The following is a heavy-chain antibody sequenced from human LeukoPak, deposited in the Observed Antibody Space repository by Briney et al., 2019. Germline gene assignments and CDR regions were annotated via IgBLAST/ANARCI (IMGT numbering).Heavy chain of an antibody. J-gene: IGHJ4*02. CDR1: GFAFSSYA. CDR2: ISDSGDRT. V-gene: IGHV3-23*01. D-gene: IGHD6-6*01. Sequence: PGGSLRLSCAASGFAFSSYALTWVRQAPGKGLEWVSSISDSGDRTHYADSVKGRFTISRVNSKNTLFLQMSNLRTEHTAVYYCANSSLAWGQGTLVTVSS. CDR3: ANSSLA.